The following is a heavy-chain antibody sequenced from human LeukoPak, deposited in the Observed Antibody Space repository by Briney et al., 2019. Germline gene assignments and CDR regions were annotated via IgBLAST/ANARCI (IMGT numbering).Heavy chain of an antibody. CDR3: ARGVAGDY. Sequence: SETLSLTCTVSGDSISRYYWSWIRQPAGKGLEWIGRIYNGGIITYNPSLKSRVTMSIDTSNNQFSLKLSSVTAADTAVYYCARGVAGDYWGQGTLVTVSS. V-gene: IGHV4-4*07. J-gene: IGHJ4*02. CDR2: IYNGGII. CDR1: GDSISRYY. D-gene: IGHD6-19*01.